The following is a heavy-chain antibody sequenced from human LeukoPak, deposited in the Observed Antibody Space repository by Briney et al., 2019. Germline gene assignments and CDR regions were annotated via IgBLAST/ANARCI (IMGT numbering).Heavy chain of an antibody. CDR1: GYTFTGYY. Sequence: ASVKVSCKASGYTFTGYYMHWVRQAPGQGLEWMGWINPNSGATNYPQKFQGRVTVTRDTSINTAYMGLSRLTSGDTAVYYCARGGTRGSDYWGQGTLVTVSS. V-gene: IGHV1-2*02. J-gene: IGHJ4*02. D-gene: IGHD1-1*01. CDR2: INPNSGAT. CDR3: ARGGTRGSDY.